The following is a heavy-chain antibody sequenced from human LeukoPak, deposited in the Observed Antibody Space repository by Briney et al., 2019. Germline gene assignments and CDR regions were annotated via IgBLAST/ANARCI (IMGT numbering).Heavy chain of an antibody. D-gene: IGHD3-10*01. CDR3: ARGLWSRSTPPSYFDY. J-gene: IGHJ4*02. CDR2: IHPDSGGT. CDR1: GYTFTGFY. V-gene: IGHV1-2*02. Sequence: ASVKVSCKASGYTFTGFYLHWVRQAPGQGLEWMGWIHPDSGGTNYAQTFQGRVTMTRDTSISTAYMELSRLRSEDTAVYYCARGLWSRSTPPSYFDYWGQGTLVTVSS.